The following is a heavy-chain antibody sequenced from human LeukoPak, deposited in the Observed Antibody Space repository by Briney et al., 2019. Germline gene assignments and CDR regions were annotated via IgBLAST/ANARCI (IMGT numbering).Heavy chain of an antibody. J-gene: IGHJ4*02. CDR1: GYTFTGYY. V-gene: IGHV1-2*02. D-gene: IGHD6-19*01. Sequence: ASVKDSCKASGYTFTGYYMHWVRQAPGQGLEWMGWINPNSGGTNYAQKFQGRVTMTRDTSISTAYMELSRLRSDDTAVYYCARRAVAVTYFDYWGQGTLVTVSS. CDR2: INPNSGGT. CDR3: ARRAVAVTYFDY.